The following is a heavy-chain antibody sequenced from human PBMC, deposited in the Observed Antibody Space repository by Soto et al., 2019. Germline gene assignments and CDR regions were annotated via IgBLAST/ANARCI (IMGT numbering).Heavy chain of an antibody. CDR1: GFTFSSYG. CDR2: ISYDGSNK. CDR3: AKDRLVGATSPAFDY. D-gene: IGHD1-26*01. J-gene: IGHJ4*02. Sequence: QVQLVESGGGVVQPGRSLRLSCAASGFTFSSYGMHWGRQAPGKGLEWVAVISYDGSNKYYADSVKGRFTISRDNSKNTLYLQMNSLRAEDTAVYYCAKDRLVGATSPAFDYWGQGNLVTVSS. V-gene: IGHV3-30*18.